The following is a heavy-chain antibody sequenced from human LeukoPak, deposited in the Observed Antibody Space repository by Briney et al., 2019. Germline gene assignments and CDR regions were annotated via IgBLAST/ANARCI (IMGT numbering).Heavy chain of an antibody. D-gene: IGHD3-3*01. Sequence: SETLSLTCTVSGDSISQHYWSWIRQPPGKGLEWIGYLSYSGFSKYNPSLQSRGTVSLAASNNQFSLKVISVTAADTAVYYCARLHDFWRQGGFDPWGQGTLVTVSS. CDR1: GDSISQHY. V-gene: IGHV4-59*08. J-gene: IGHJ5*02. CDR2: LSYSGFS. CDR3: ARLHDFWRQGGFDP.